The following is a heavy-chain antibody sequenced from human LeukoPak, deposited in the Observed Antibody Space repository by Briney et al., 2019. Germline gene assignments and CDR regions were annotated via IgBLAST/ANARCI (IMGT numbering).Heavy chain of an antibody. D-gene: IGHD5-12*01. CDR2: IIPILGIA. J-gene: IGHJ4*02. CDR1: GGTFSSYA. Sequence: ASVKVSCKASGGTFSSYAISLVRQAPGQGLEWMGRIIPILGIANYAQKFQGRVTITADKSTSTAYMELSSLRSEDTAVYYCARGSGYSGQYYFDYWGQGTLVTVSS. CDR3: ARGSGYSGQYYFDY. V-gene: IGHV1-69*04.